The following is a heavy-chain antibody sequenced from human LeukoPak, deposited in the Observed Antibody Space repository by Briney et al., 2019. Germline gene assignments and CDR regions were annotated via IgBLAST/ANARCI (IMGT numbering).Heavy chain of an antibody. CDR1: GFTFSSYS. CDR3: AREPLSPGFDY. CDR2: ISSSSSYI. V-gene: IGHV3-21*01. J-gene: IGHJ4*02. D-gene: IGHD3-10*01. Sequence: GGSLRLSCAASGFTFSSYSMNWVRQAPGKGLEWVSSISSSSSYIYYADSVKGRFTISKDNAKNSLYLQMNSLRAEDTAVYYCAREPLSPGFDYWGQGTLVTVSS.